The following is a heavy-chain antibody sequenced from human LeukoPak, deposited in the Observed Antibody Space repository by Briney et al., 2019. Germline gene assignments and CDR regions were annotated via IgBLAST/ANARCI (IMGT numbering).Heavy chain of an antibody. Sequence: SETLSLTCTVSGGSISSGDYYWSWIRQPPGKGLEWIGYIYYSGSTYYKPSLNSRVTISVDTSKNQFSLKLSSVTAADTAVYHCARGGVAAAGKVRYGMDVWGKGTTVTVSS. V-gene: IGHV4-30-4*01. CDR1: GGSISSGDYY. J-gene: IGHJ6*04. D-gene: IGHD6-13*01. CDR2: IYYSGST. CDR3: ARGGVAAAGKVRYGMDV.